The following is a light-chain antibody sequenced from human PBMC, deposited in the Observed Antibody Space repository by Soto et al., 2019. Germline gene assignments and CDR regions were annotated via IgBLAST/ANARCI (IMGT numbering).Light chain of an antibody. J-gene: IGLJ1*01. V-gene: IGLV2-14*01. CDR2: EVN. CDR1: RRDIGDSNF. CDR3: APFRSGTIRV. Sequence: QSVLTQPASVSGSPGPSVTISCTGPRRDIGDSNFISWYQHSPGKAPRLLIYEVNNRPSGVSKRFSGSKAGNTASLTISGLLDDDEADDFCAPFRSGTIRVFGSGTKVTVL.